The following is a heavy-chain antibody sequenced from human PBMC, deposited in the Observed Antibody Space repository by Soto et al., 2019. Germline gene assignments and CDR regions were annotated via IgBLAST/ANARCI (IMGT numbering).Heavy chain of an antibody. CDR3: AKYRYTSMINPSYNWFDP. V-gene: IGHV3-23*01. CDR1: GFTFRSYA. D-gene: IGHD5-18*01. Sequence: PGGSLRLSCAASGFTFRSYAMSWVRQAPGKGLEWVSGISGSGGSTYYADSVKGRFTISRDNSKNTLYLQMNSLRAEVRVLFYCAKYRYTSMINPSYNWFDPWGQGTLVTVSS. CDR2: ISGSGGST. J-gene: IGHJ5*02.